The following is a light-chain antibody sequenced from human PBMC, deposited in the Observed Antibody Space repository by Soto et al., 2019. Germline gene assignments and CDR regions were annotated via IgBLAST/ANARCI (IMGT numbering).Light chain of an antibody. CDR3: PQSYSTPLT. CDR1: QSISTY. V-gene: IGKV1-39*01. Sequence: DIQMTQSPSSLSTSLGDRVTITCRASQSISTYLNWYQQKPGKAPKLLIYEASNLQGGVPSRFSGSGSGTDFTVTITSLQPEDFAAYYCPQSYSTPLTFGGGTKVDIK. J-gene: IGKJ4*01. CDR2: EAS.